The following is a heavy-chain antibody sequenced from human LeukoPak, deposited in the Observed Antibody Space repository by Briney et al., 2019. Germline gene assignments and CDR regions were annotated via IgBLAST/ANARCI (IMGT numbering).Heavy chain of an antibody. CDR1: GFXFSNAW. Sequence: GGSLRLSCAASGFXFSNAWITWVRQAPGKGLAWLSVIYSGGSTYYADSVKGRFTISRDNSKNTVYLQMNSLRVEDTAVYYCTRGGSVPATRSFDYWGQGTLVTVSS. J-gene: IGHJ4*02. D-gene: IGHD6-19*01. V-gene: IGHV3-66*01. CDR2: IYSGGST. CDR3: TRGGSVPATRSFDY.